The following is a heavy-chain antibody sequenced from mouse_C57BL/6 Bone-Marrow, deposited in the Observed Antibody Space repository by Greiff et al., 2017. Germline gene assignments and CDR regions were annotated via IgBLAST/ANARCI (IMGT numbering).Heavy chain of an antibody. J-gene: IGHJ2*01. CDR2: IDPENGDT. D-gene: IGHD3-2*01. V-gene: IGHV14-4*01. CDR1: GFNIKDDY. Sequence: VQLQQSGAELVRPGASVKLSCTASGFNIKDDYMHWVKQRPEQGLEWIGWIDPENGDTEYASKFQGKATITADTSSNTDYLQLSSLTSEDTAVYYCTVTALDYWGQGTTLTVSS. CDR3: TVTALDY.